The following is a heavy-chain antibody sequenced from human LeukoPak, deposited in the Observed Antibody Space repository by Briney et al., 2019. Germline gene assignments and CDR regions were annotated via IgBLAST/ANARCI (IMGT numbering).Heavy chain of an antibody. CDR1: GFTFSSDW. V-gene: IGHV3-74*01. D-gene: IGHD3-9*01. CDR3: ARGLTCYYGYFEL. CDR2: INADGRTT. Sequence: GGSLRLSCAASGFTFSSDWMHWLRQPPGKGLVWVSRINADGRTTNHADYVKGRFTISRDNAKSTLYLQMSSLRAEDTAVYYCARGLTCYYGYFELWGQGVLVSVS. J-gene: IGHJ4*02.